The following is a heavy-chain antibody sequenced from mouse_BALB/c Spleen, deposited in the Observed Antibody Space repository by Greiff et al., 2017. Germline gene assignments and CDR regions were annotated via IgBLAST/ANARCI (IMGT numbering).Heavy chain of an antibody. CDR1: GYTFTSYY. V-gene: IGHV1S56*01. J-gene: IGHJ4*01. CDR3: ASPTMITTGYAMDY. CDR2: IYPGNVNT. D-gene: IGHD2-4*01. Sequence: VQLQQSGPELVKPGASVRISCKASGYTFTSYYIHWVKQRPGQGLEWIGWIYPGNVNTKYNEKFKGKATLTADKSSSTAYMQLSSLTSEDSAVYFCASPTMITTGYAMDYWGQGTSVTVSS.